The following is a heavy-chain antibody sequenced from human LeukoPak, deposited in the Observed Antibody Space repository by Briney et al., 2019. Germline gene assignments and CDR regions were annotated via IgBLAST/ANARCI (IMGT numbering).Heavy chain of an antibody. CDR3: ARFGAARRYFDY. D-gene: IGHD6-6*01. CDR1: GYTFTDYY. CDR2: INPNSGGS. V-gene: IGHV1-2*02. J-gene: IGHJ4*02. Sequence: ASVKVSCKASGYTFTDYYMHWVRQAPGQGLEWMGWINPNSGGSIFAQKFQGRVTMTRDTSISTAYMELSSLRSDDTAMYYCARFGAARRYFDYWGQGTLVTVSS.